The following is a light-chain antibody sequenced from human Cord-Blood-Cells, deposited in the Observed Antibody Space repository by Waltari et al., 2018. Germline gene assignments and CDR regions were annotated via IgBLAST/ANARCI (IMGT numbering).Light chain of an antibody. CDR3: QSADSSGTWV. CDR1: AFPKQY. CDR2: KDS. V-gene: IGLV3-25*03. J-gene: IGLJ3*02. Sequence: SYELTQPPSVSVSPGQTSRITCSGDAFPKQYAYWYQQKPGQAPVLVIYKDSERPSAIPERFSGSSSGTTVTLTISGVQAEDEADYYCQSADSSGTWVFGGGTKLTVL.